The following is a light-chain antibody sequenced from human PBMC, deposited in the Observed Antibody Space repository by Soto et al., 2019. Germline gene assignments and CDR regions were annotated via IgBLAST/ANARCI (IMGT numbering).Light chain of an antibody. CDR2: AAS. V-gene: IGKV1-8*01. J-gene: IGKJ1*01. CDR3: HRYYRSPQGT. Sequence: AIRMTQSPSSLSASTGDRVTITCRASQGISSYLAWYQQKPGKAPKLLIYAASTLQSGVPSRFSGSGSGTDFTLTISCLQSEDFATYYCHRYYRSPQGTFGQGTKVDIK. CDR1: QGISSY.